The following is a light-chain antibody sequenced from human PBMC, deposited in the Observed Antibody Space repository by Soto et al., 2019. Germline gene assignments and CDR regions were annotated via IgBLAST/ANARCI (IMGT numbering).Light chain of an antibody. CDR2: YIS. J-gene: IGKJ5*01. Sequence: EIVMTQSPATLSVSPGEGVTLSCRASQSAGNFLAWYQQKPGQAPRLLIYYISTRATGIPARFSGSGSGTEFTLTINSLQSEDSAVYYCQQHNQWPITFGQGTRLEIK. V-gene: IGKV3D-15*01. CDR1: QSAGNF. CDR3: QQHNQWPIT.